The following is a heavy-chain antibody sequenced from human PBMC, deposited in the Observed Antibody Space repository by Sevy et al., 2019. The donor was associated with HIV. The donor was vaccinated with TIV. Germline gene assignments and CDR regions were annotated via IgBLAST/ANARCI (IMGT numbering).Heavy chain of an antibody. CDR3: ARHLQQSRTYHYYYGMDV. D-gene: IGHD6-13*01. CDR2: AQYSGST. Sequence: SESLSLTCSVSGGPISSTFSYWGWIRQPPGKGLEWIGSAQYSGSTYYNSSLKSRALISVDTSRSHFSLKLTSVTAADTAVYYCARHLQQSRTYHYYYGMDVWGQGTTVTVSS. V-gene: IGHV4-39*01. J-gene: IGHJ6*02. CDR1: GGPISSTFSY.